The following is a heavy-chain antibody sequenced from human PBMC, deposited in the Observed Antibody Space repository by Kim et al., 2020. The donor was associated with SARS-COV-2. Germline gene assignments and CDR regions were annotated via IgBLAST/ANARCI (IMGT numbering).Heavy chain of an antibody. CDR1: GYTFTSYA. D-gene: IGHD3-10*01. V-gene: IGHV1-3*01. CDR2: INAGNGNT. J-gene: IGHJ4*02. CDR3: ARVGIWFGELWPYFDY. Sequence: ASVKVSCKASGYTFTSYAMHWVRQAPGQRLEWMGWINAGNGNTKYSQKFQGRVTITRDTSASTAYMELSSLRSEDTAVYYCARVGIWFGELWPYFDYWGQGTLVTVSS.